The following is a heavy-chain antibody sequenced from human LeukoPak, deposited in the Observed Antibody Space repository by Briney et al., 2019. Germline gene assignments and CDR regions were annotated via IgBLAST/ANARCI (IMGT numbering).Heavy chain of an antibody. CDR2: ITGSGPYI. Sequence: GGSLRLSCAASGFTFSIFAMHWVRLSPGKGLEWVSSITGSGPYILYAASVKHRFTLSRDNTKNLLYLEMNSLRAEDTAMYFCVRDVGAVRGEVYFDYWGQGTLVTVSS. CDR1: GFTFSIFA. D-gene: IGHD3-10*01. CDR3: VRDVGAVRGEVYFDY. J-gene: IGHJ4*02. V-gene: IGHV3-21*06.